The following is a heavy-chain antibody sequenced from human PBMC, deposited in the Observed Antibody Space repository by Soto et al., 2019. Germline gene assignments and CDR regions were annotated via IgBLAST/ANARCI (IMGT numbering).Heavy chain of an antibody. CDR3: AKDPLPGLTVTTSVWFDP. D-gene: IGHD4-17*01. Sequence: EVQLLESGGGLVQPGGSLRLSCAAYGFTFSSYAMSWVRQAPGKGLEWVSGISGSGGSTYYADSVKGRFTISRDNSKNTLYLQMNSLRAEDTAVYYCAKDPLPGLTVTTSVWFDPWGQGTLVTVSS. CDR2: ISGSGGST. J-gene: IGHJ5*02. V-gene: IGHV3-23*01. CDR1: GFTFSSYA.